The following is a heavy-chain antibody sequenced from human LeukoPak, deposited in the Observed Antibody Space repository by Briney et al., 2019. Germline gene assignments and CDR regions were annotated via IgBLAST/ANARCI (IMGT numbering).Heavy chain of an antibody. J-gene: IGHJ4*02. CDR1: GFTFSSYG. CDR3: AGSGAGEDYFHY. V-gene: IGHV3-30*02. Sequence: PGGSLRLSCAASGFTFSSYGMHWVRQAPGKGLEWVAFIRYDGSNKYYADSVKGRFTISRDNSKNTLYLQMNNLGAEDTAVYFCAGSGAGEDYFHYWGQGSLVIVSS. CDR2: IRYDGSNK. D-gene: IGHD3-10*01.